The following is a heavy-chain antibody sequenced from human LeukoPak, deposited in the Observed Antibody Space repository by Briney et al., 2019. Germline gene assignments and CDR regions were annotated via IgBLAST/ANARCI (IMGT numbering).Heavy chain of an antibody. CDR3: ARDGAYGSGSSGVYYYMDV. Sequence: SETLSLTCTVSGGSISSYYWSWIRQPPGKGLEWIGYIYYSGSTNYKPSLKSRVTISVDTSKNQFSLKLSSVTAADTAVYYCARDGAYGSGSSGVYYYMDVWGKGTTVTVSS. D-gene: IGHD3-10*01. CDR2: IYYSGST. J-gene: IGHJ6*03. V-gene: IGHV4-59*12. CDR1: GGSISSYY.